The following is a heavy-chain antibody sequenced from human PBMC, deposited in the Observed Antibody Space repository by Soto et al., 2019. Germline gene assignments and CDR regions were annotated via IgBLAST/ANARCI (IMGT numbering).Heavy chain of an antibody. CDR1: GGTFNSYG. V-gene: IGHV1-18*01. D-gene: IGHD2-2*02. J-gene: IGHJ4*02. CDR3: ARARDCSSTSCYIADDY. Sequence: QVQLVQSGAEVKKPGSSLKVSCKASGGTFNSYGISWVRQAPGQGLEWMGWISAYNGNTNYAQKLQGRVTMTTDTSTSTAYMELRSLRSDDTAVYYCARARDCSSTSCYIADDYWGQGTLVTVSS. CDR2: ISAYNGNT.